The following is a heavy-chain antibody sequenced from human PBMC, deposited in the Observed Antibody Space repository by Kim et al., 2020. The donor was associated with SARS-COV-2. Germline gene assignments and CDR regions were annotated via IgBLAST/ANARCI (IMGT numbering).Heavy chain of an antibody. CDR1: GFTFSSYA. J-gene: IGHJ4*02. CDR2: ISGSGGST. CDR3: ATKLLWFGELYKWGYYFDY. D-gene: IGHD3-10*01. Sequence: GGSLRLSCAASGFTFSSYAMSWVRQAPGKGLEWVSAISGSGGSTYYADSVKGRFTISRDNSKNTLYLQMNSLRAEDTAVYYCATKLLWFGELYKWGYYFDYWGQGTLVTVSS. V-gene: IGHV3-23*01.